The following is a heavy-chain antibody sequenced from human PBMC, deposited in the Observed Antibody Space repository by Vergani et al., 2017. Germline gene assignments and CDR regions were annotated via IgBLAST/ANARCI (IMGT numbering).Heavy chain of an antibody. J-gene: IGHJ5*02. CDR2: ISSSSSTI. CDR1: GFTFSSYS. CDR3: ARGEAIRYFDRLLEAKPPDNWFDA. V-gene: IGHV3-48*01. D-gene: IGHD3-9*01. Sequence: EVQLVESGGGLVQPGGSLRLSCAASGFTFSSYSMNWVRQAPGKGLEWVSYISSSSSTIYYADSVKGRFTIYRDNAKNSLYLQRNSLRAEDTAVYYCARGEAIRYFDRLLEAKPPDNWFDAWGQGTLVTVSS.